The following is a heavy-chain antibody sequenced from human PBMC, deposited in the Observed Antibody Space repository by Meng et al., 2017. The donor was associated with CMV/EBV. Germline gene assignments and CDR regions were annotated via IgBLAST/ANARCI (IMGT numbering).Heavy chain of an antibody. Sequence: GESLKISCAASGFTLSSYSMNWVRQAPGKGLEWVSSISSSSSYIYYADSVKGRFTISRDNAKNSLYLQMNSLRAEDTAVYYCARDNDFWSGYYRYYYYYYGMDVWGQGTTVTVSS. V-gene: IGHV3-21*01. J-gene: IGHJ6*02. CDR2: ISSSSSYI. CDR3: ARDNDFWSGYYRYYYYYYGMDV. CDR1: GFTLSSYS. D-gene: IGHD3-3*01.